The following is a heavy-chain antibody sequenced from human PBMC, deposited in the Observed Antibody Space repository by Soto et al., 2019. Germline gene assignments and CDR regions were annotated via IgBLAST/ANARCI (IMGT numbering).Heavy chain of an antibody. CDR2: ISYDGSNK. CDR1: GFTFSSYG. Sequence: QVQLVESGGGVVQPGRSLRLSCAASGFTFSSYGMHWVRQAPGKGLEWVAGISYDGSNKYYADSVKGRFTISRDNSKNTLYLQMHSLRAEDTAVYYCAKSAGHSSSWVYYFDYWGQGTLVTVSS. V-gene: IGHV3-30*18. CDR3: AKSAGHSSSWVYYFDY. D-gene: IGHD6-13*01. J-gene: IGHJ4*02.